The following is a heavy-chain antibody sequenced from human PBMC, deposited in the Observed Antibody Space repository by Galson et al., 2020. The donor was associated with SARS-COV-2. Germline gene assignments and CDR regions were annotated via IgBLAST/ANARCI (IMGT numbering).Heavy chain of an antibody. V-gene: IGHV4-30-4*01. CDR1: GGSISSGDYY. J-gene: IGHJ4*02. D-gene: IGHD2-15*01. CDR2: IYYSGST. Sequence: PSETLSLTCTVSGGSISSGDYYWSWIRQPPGKGLEWIGYIYYSGSTYYNPSLKSRVTISVDTSKNQFSLKLSSVTAADTAVYYCARVPRDCSGGSCYSHDYWGQGTLVTVSS. CDR3: ARVPRDCSGGSCYSHDY.